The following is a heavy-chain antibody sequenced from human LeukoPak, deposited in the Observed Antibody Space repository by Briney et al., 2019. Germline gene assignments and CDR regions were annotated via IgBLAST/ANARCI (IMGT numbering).Heavy chain of an antibody. CDR3: SKATLLMWETCAAFCM. CDR1: GFTFSSYA. CDR2: IWYDGSNK. Sequence: GRSLRLSCAVSGFTFSSYAMHWVRQAPGKGLDWVAVIWYDGSNKYYADSVKGRFTISRDNSKNTQYLQMNSLRTDDTAADFCSKATLLMWETCAAFCMWGQGRLVTVSS. V-gene: IGHV3-33*08. D-gene: IGHD1-26*01. J-gene: IGHJ3*02.